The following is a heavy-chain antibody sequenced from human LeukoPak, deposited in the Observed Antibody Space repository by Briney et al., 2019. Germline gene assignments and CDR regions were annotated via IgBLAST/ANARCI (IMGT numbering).Heavy chain of an antibody. CDR1: GFSFSSYW. CDR3: TREGSSSSWYRLGYFQH. CDR2: IKQDGREK. J-gene: IGHJ1*01. Sequence: GGSLRLSCAASGFSFSSYWMSWVRQAPGKRLEWVANIKQDGREKYYVDSVMGRFTISRDNAKNSLYLQMKSLRDEDTAVYYCTREGSSSSWYRLGYFQHWGQGTLVTVSS. D-gene: IGHD6-13*01. V-gene: IGHV3-7*01.